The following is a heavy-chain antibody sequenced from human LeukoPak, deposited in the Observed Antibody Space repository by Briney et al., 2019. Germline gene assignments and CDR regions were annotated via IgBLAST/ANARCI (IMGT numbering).Heavy chain of an antibody. V-gene: IGHV1-2*02. CDR3: AGIFSGWYMD. Sequence: GASVKVSCKASGYTFTSYGISWVRQAPGQGLEWMGWINPNSGGTNYAQKFQGRVTMTRDTSISTAYMELSRLRSDDTAVYYCAGIFSGWYMDWGQGTLVTVSS. CDR2: INPNSGGT. D-gene: IGHD6-19*01. J-gene: IGHJ4*02. CDR1: GYTFTSYG.